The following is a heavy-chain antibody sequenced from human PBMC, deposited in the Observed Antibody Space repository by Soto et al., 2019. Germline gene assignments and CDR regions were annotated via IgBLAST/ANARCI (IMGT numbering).Heavy chain of an antibody. CDR1: GFTFSRYG. CDR2: ILYDGSNK. J-gene: IGHJ6*02. CDR3: AKGGSSSWLYGMDV. Sequence: QVQLVESGGGVVQPGRSLRLSCAASGFTFSRYGMHWVRQTPGKGLEWVAVILYDGSNKHYADSVKGRFTISRDNSKNKLYLQMNSLRTDDTAVYYCAKGGSSSWLYGMDVWGQGTTVTVS. V-gene: IGHV3-30*18. D-gene: IGHD6-13*01.